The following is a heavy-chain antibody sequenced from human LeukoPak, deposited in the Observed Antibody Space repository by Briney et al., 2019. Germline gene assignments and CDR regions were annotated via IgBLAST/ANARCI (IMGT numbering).Heavy chain of an antibody. J-gene: IGHJ6*02. CDR3: ARDPYYYGSGSYYSHYYYGMDV. Sequence: SQTLSLTCAISGDSFSSNSAAWNWIRQSPSRGLEWLGRTYYRSKWYNDYAVSVKSRITINPDTSKNQFFLQLNSVTPEDTAVYYCARDPYYYGSGSYYSHYYYGMDVWGQGTTVTVSS. CDR1: GDSFSSNSAA. D-gene: IGHD3-10*01. V-gene: IGHV6-1*01. CDR2: TYYRSKWYN.